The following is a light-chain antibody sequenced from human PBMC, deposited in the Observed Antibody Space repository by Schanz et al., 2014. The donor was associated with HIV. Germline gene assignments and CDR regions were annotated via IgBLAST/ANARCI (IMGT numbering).Light chain of an antibody. J-gene: IGKJ4*01. CDR1: QSINNN. V-gene: IGKV3-11*01. Sequence: EILMTQSPATLSVSPGERATLSCRASQSINNNLAWYQHKPGQAPRLLIYDAFTRATGVPVRFSGSGSGTDFTLTINSLEPEDFALYYCQQGGSWPLTFGGGTTVEIK. CDR2: DAF. CDR3: QQGGSWPLT.